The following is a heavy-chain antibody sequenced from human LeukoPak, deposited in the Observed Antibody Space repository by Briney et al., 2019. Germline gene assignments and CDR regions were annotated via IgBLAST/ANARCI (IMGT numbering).Heavy chain of an antibody. CDR3: ARGRGDYVWGSYRTTVFDY. CDR1: GGSFSGYY. V-gene: IGHV4-34*01. Sequence: PSETLSLTCAVYGGSFSGYYWSWIRQPPGKGLEWIGEINHSGSTNYNPSLKSRVTISVDTSKNQFSLKLSSVTAADTAVYYCARGRGDYVWGSYRTTVFDYWGQGTLVTVSS. J-gene: IGHJ4*02. D-gene: IGHD3-16*02. CDR2: INHSGST.